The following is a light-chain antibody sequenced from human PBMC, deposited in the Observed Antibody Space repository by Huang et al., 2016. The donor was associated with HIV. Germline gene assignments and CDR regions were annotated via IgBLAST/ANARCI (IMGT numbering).Light chain of an antibody. CDR3: QQYESWPPLT. CDR1: QSVRDK. CDR2: ATS. Sequence: ELVMTQSPDTLSVSPGERATLSCRASQSVRDKLAWDQQKPGQAPRLLLHATSTRAAGVPARFSGSGSGTEVTLTISSLQSEDCGVYYCQQYESWPPLTCGGGTKVEIK. J-gene: IGKJ4*01. V-gene: IGKV3-15*01.